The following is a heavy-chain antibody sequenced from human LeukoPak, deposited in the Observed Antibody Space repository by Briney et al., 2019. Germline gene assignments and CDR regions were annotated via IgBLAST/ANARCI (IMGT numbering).Heavy chain of an antibody. CDR2: INHSGST. J-gene: IGHJ4*02. CDR1: GGSFSGYY. Sequence: SETLSLTCAVYGGSFSGYYWSWIRQPPGKGLEWIGEINHSGSTNYNPSLKSRVTISVDTSKNQFSLQLNSVTPEDTAVYYCARGGSGITVSLFAYWGQGILVTVSS. D-gene: IGHD6-19*01. CDR3: ARGGSGITVSLFAY. V-gene: IGHV4-34*01.